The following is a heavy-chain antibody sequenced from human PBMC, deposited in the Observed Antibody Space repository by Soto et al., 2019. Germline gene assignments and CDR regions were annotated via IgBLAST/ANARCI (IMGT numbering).Heavy chain of an antibody. CDR3: ARDRYYDSSGPFDY. CDR1: GYTFTSYG. D-gene: IGHD3-22*01. J-gene: IGHJ4*02. CDR2: ISAYNGNT. V-gene: IGHV1-18*04. Sequence: WASVKVSCKASGYTFTSYGISWVRQAPGQGLEWMGWISAYNGNTNYAQKLQGRVTMTTDTSTSTAYMELRSLRSDDTAVYYCARDRYYDSSGPFDYWGQGTLVTVSS.